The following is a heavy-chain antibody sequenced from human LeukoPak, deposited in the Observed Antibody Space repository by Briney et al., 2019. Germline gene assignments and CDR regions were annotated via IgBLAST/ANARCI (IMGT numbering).Heavy chain of an antibody. V-gene: IGHV3-30*02. D-gene: IGHD6-13*01. CDR3: AKVPSYSSSWCDY. Sequence: GGSLRLSCAASGFTFSSYGMHWVRQAPGKGLEWVAFIRYDGSNKYYADSVKGRFTISRDNSKNTLYLQMNSLRAEDTAVYYCAKVPSYSSSWCDYWGQGTLVTVPS. J-gene: IGHJ4*02. CDR1: GFTFSSYG. CDR2: IRYDGSNK.